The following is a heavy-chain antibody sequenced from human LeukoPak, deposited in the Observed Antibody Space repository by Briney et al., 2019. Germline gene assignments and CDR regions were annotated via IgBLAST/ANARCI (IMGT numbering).Heavy chain of an antibody. CDR3: AREAHDYYYGMDV. CDR1: GFTFSSYA. CDR2: IYYSGST. J-gene: IGHJ6*02. Sequence: GSLRLSCAASGFTFSSYAMSWIRQPPGKGLEWIGSIYYSGSTYYNPSLKSRVTISVDTSKNQFSLKLSSVTAADTAVYYCAREAHDYYYGMDVWGQGTTVTVSS. V-gene: IGHV4-39*07.